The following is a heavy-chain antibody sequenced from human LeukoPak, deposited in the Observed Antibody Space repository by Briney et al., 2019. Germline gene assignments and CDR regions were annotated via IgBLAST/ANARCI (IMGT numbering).Heavy chain of an antibody. D-gene: IGHD3-9*01. V-gene: IGHV4-59*08. CDR3: ARHLSLTGYGNDAFHI. Sequence: SQTLSLTCTLSAHFTTSSSSGWISQPAGRGLEWIGSISNIGNTNYSPSLKSQVTISADPSKNQFSLNLRSVTAADTAVYHCARHLSLTGYGNDAFHIWGQGTMVAVSS. J-gene: IGHJ3*02. CDR1: AHFTTSSS. CDR2: ISNIGNT.